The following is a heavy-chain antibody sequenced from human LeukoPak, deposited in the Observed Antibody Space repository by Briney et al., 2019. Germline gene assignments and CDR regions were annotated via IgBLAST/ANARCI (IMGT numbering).Heavy chain of an antibody. CDR3: GREYGCDGYSGY. V-gene: IGHV3-21*01. Sequence: GGSLRLSCAASGFTFSSYSMNWVRQAPGKGLEWVSSISSSSGYIYYADSVKGRFTISRDNAKNSLYLQMNSLRAEDTAVYYCGREYGCDGYSGYWGQGTLVTVSS. J-gene: IGHJ4*02. D-gene: IGHD2-21*02. CDR2: ISSSSGYI. CDR1: GFTFSSYS.